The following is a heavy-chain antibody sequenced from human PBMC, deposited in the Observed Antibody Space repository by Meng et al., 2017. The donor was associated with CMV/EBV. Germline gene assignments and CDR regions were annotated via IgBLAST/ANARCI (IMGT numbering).Heavy chain of an antibody. CDR3: ARAGVAYCSSTSCYGYFDY. CDR1: GFTFSSYS. CDR2: ISSSSSYI. D-gene: IGHD2-2*01. V-gene: IGHV3-21*01. Sequence: GESLKISCAASGFTFSSYSMNWVRQAPGKGLEWVSSISSSSSYIYYADSVKGRFTISRDNAKNSLYLQMNSLRAEDTAVYYCARAGVAYCSSTSCYGYFDYWGQGTLVTVSX. J-gene: IGHJ4*02.